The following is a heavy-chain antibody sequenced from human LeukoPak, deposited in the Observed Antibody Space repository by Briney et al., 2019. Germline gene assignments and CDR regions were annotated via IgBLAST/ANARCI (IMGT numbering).Heavy chain of an antibody. J-gene: IGHJ4*02. CDR1: GYTFTSYA. D-gene: IGHD3-22*01. Sequence: ASVKVSCKASGYTFTSYAMNWVRQAPGQGLEWMGWINTNTGNPTYAQGFTGRFVFSLDTSVSTAYLQISSLKAEDTAVYYCARGLGGDYYDSSGPTGWGQGTLVTVSS. V-gene: IGHV7-4-1*02. CDR2: INTNTGNP. CDR3: ARGLGGDYYDSSGPTG.